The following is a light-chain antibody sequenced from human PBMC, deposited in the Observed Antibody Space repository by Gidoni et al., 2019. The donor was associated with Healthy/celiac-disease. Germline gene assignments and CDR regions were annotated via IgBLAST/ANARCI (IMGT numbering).Light chain of an antibody. CDR1: QSVSSN. CDR3: QQYNTWST. Sequence: ELVMTQSPATLSVSPGERATLTCRASQSVSSNLAWYQQKPGQAPRLLSYGASTRATGLPARFSGSGSGTEFTLTISSLQSEDFAVYYCQQYNTWSTFGQGTKVEIK. V-gene: IGKV3-15*01. CDR2: GAS. J-gene: IGKJ1*01.